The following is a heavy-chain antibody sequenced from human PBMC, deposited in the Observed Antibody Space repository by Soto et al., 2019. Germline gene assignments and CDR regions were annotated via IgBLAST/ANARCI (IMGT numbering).Heavy chain of an antibody. V-gene: IGHV1-18*01. CDR1: GYTFSSYG. CDR3: ARRLASYYYGMDV. Sequence: ASVKVSCKASGYTFSSYGISWVRQAPGQGLEWMGWISTYNGNTNYAQKLQGRVTMTTDTSTNTAYMDLRSLTSDDTAVYFCARRLASYYYGMDVWGQGTTVTVSS. D-gene: IGHD3-16*01. J-gene: IGHJ6*02. CDR2: ISTYNGNT.